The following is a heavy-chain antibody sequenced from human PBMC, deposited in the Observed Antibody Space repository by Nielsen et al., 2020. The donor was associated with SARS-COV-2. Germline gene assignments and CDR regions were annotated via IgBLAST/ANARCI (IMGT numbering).Heavy chain of an antibody. CDR2: INHSGST. CDR1: GGSFSGYY. J-gene: IGHJ5*02. V-gene: IGHV4-34*01. D-gene: IGHD2-21*01. CDR3: ARGRGLRP. Sequence: GSLRLSCAVYGGSFSGYYWSWIRQPPGKGLEWIGEINHSGSTNYNPSLKSRVTISVDTSKNQFSLKLSSVTAADTAVYYCARGRGLRPWGQGTLVTVSS.